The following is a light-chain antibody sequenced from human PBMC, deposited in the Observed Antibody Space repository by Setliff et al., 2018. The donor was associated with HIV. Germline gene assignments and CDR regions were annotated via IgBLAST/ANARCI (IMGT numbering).Light chain of an antibody. J-gene: IGLJ1*01. CDR1: NSDVGGYNY. CDR3: SSYRSNNPYV. CDR2: EVS. Sequence: QSALTQPASVSGSPGQSFTISCTGTNSDVGGYNYVSWYQQYPGKAPKLMIYEVSNRPSGVSNRFSGSKSGSTASLTISGLQAEDEAEYYCSSYRSNNPYVFGTGTKVTVL. V-gene: IGLV2-14*01.